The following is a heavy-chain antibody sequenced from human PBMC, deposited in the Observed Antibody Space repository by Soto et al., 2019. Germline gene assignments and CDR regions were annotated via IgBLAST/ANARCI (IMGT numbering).Heavy chain of an antibody. D-gene: IGHD2-15*01. CDR1: GFTFSSYG. CDR2: ISYDGSNK. Sequence: QVQLVESGGGVVQPGRSLRLSCAASGFTFSSYGMHWVRQAPGKGLEWVAVISYDGSNKYYADSVKGRFTISRDNSKNTLYLQMNSLRAEDTAVYYCAKDDLWEVVVAATGAFEIWGQGTMVTVSS. CDR3: AKDDLWEVVVAATGAFEI. J-gene: IGHJ3*02. V-gene: IGHV3-30*18.